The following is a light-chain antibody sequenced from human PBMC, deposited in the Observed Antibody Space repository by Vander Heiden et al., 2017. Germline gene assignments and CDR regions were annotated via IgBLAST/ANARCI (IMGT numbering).Light chain of an antibody. V-gene: IGKV3-20*01. J-gene: IGKJ2*01. CDR2: GAS. CDR1: QSVSASY. CDR3: QLYGDSSQYT. Sequence: EIVLTQSPGTLSLSPGERATLSCRASQSVSASYLAWYQQKPGQAPRLLIYGASSRAPGIPDRFSGSGSGTDFTLTISRREPEDFAVYSCQLYGDSSQYTFGQGTKMEIK.